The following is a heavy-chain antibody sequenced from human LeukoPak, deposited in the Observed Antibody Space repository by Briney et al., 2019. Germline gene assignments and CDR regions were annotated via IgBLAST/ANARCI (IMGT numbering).Heavy chain of an antibody. CDR3: ASILLWYVYDY. D-gene: IGHD3-10*01. CDR1: GFTVSSNY. J-gene: IGHJ4*02. CDR2: IYSGGST. Sequence: GGSLRLSCAASGFTVSSNYMSWVRQAPGKGLEWVSVIYSGGSTYYADSVKGRFTISRDNSKNTLYLQMNSLRAEDTAVYYCASILLWYVYDYWGQGTLVTVSS. V-gene: IGHV3-66*01.